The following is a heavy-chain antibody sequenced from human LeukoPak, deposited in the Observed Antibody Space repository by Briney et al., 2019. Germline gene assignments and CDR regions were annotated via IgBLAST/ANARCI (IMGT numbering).Heavy chain of an antibody. CDR2: INACNGNT. CDR1: GYTFTSYA. V-gene: IGHV1-3*01. Sequence: ASVKVSCKASGYTFTSYAMHWVRQAPGQRLEWMGWINACNGNTKYSQKFQGRVTITRDTSASTAYMELSSLRSEDTAVYYCAREGDYYDYVWGSYRYPYFDYWGQGTLVTVSS. D-gene: IGHD3-16*02. J-gene: IGHJ4*02. CDR3: AREGDYYDYVWGSYRYPYFDY.